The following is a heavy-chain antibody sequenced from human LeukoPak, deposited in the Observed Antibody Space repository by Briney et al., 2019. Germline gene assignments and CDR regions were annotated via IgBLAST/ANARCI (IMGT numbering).Heavy chain of an antibody. Sequence: GGPLRLPCAAWGLTFSSYAENCPPHAPGEAVERLSDNFGSGGSTYYAGSVKCRFTISRDNSDNPLYLQMNNLRAEDAALYSWENGPGWDLLVRYYYYYMDVWGKGTTVTVSS. D-gene: IGHD1-26*01. CDR2: NFGSGGST. CDR1: GLTFSSYA. V-gene: IGHV3-23*01. J-gene: IGHJ6*03. CDR3: ENGPGWDLLVRYYYYYMDV.